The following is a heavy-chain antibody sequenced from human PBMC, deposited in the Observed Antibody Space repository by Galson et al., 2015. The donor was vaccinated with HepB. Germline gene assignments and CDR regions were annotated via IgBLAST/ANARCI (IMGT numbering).Heavy chain of an antibody. CDR2: ISWNSGSI. D-gene: IGHD5-12*01. Sequence: SLRLSCAASGFTFNDYAMHWVRQAPGKGLEWVSGISWNSGSIAYADSVKGRFTISRDNAKNSLYLQMNSLRAEDTALYYCAKAAYSGYDYYFDYWGQGTLVTVSS. CDR3: AKAAYSGYDYYFDY. J-gene: IGHJ4*02. CDR1: GFTFNDYA. V-gene: IGHV3-9*01.